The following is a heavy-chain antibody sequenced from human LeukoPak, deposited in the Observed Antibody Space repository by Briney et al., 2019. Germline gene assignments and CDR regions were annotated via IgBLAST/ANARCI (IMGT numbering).Heavy chain of an antibody. CDR3: ARDGRHYFDS. CDR1: GYTFTGYY. J-gene: IGHJ4*02. V-gene: IGHV1-2*04. CDR2: INSNSGGT. Sequence: ASVKVSSKASGYTFTGYYIHWVRQAPGQGLEWMGWINSNSGGTNYAQKFQGWVTMTTDTSTSTAYMELSRLTSDDTAVYYCARDGRHYFDSWGQGSLVTVSS.